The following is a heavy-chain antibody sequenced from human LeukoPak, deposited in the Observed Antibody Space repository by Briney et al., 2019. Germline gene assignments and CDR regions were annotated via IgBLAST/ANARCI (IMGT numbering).Heavy chain of an antibody. CDR1: GFSFSNLA. CDR2: ISDSGGIT. D-gene: IGHD6-19*01. CDR3: AKDARRYSGWYFFDH. V-gene: IGHV3-23*01. J-gene: IGHJ4*02. Sequence: GGSLRLSCAASGFSFSNLAMGWVRQAPGNGLEWVSVISDSGGITYYADSVKGRFTISRDNSRNTLYLQMNSLRVDDTAVYYCAKDARRYSGWYFFDHWGQGTLVTVSS.